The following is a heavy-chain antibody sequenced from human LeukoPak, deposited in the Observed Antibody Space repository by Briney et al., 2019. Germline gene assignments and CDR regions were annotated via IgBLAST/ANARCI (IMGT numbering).Heavy chain of an antibody. CDR2: IYYSGST. D-gene: IGHD3-22*01. J-gene: IGHJ3*02. CDR3: ARERYHYDSSGYSSRPFDI. CDR1: GGSISSYY. Sequence: SETLSLTCTVSGGSISSYYWSWIRQPPGKGLEWIGYIYYSGSTNYNPSLKSRVTISVDTSKNQFSLKLSSVTAADTAVYYCARERYHYDSSGYSSRPFDIWGQGTMVTVSS. V-gene: IGHV4-59*01.